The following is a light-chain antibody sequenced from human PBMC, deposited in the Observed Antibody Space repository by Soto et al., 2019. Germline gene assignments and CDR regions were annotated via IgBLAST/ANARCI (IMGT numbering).Light chain of an antibody. CDR1: SSDVGGYNY. Sequence: QSALTQPASVSGSPGQSITISCTGTSSDVGGYNYDSWYQQHPGKAPKRIIYEVSNRPSGVSNRFSVSKSGNRASLSISGLQPEDEADYYCSSYTSSSARVFGGGTTLTVL. J-gene: IGLJ3*02. CDR3: SSYTSSSARV. V-gene: IGLV2-14*01. CDR2: EVS.